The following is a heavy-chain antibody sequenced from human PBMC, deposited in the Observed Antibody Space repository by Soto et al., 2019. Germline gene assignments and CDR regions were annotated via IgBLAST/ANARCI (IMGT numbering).Heavy chain of an antibody. D-gene: IGHD3-16*01. Sequence: QVQLVESGGGVVQPGRSLRLSCAASGFTFSSYGMHWVRQAPVKGLEWVAVISYDGSNKYYADSVKGRFTISRDNSKNTLYLQMNNLRAEDTAVYYCAKTELGGWYFDLWGRGTLVTVSS. CDR1: GFTFSSYG. V-gene: IGHV3-30*18. CDR3: AKTELGGWYFDL. J-gene: IGHJ2*01. CDR2: ISYDGSNK.